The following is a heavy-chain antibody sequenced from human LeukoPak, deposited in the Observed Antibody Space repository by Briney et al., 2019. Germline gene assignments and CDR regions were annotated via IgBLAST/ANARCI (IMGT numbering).Heavy chain of an antibody. CDR1: GYTFTTYY. V-gene: IGHV1-46*01. Sequence: ASVKVSCKASGYTFTTYYIHWVRQAPGQGLEWMGIINPSAGSTNYAQKFQGRVTMTTDTSTSTLYMELSSLRSEDTAVYYCARDRGGWYFDYWGQGTLVTVSS. CDR3: ARDRGGWYFDY. J-gene: IGHJ4*02. D-gene: IGHD6-19*01. CDR2: INPSAGST.